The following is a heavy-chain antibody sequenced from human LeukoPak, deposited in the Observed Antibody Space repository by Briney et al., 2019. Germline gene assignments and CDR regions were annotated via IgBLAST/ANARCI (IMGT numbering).Heavy chain of an antibody. Sequence: GASVKVSCKASGYTFNNHGISWVRQAPGQRLEWMGWISGYNGQTDYAQKFQGRVTLTTDTSTSTAYMEVRSLTSDDTAMYYCARDVGVSQLDYWGQGTLVTVSS. CDR2: ISGYNGQT. V-gene: IGHV1-18*01. CDR3: ARDVGVSQLDY. J-gene: IGHJ4*02. D-gene: IGHD3-10*01. CDR1: GYTFNNHG.